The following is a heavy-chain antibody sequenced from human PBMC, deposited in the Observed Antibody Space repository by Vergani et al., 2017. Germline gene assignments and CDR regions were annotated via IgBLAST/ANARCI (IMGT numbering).Heavy chain of an antibody. CDR3: ARREVYYYDSSGYSTGYFDY. CDR1: GGSISSSSYY. D-gene: IGHD3-22*01. Sequence: QLQLQESGPGLVKPSETLSLTCTVSGGSISSSSYYWGWIRQPPGKGLEWIGSIYYSGSTYYNPSLKSRVTISVDTSKNQFSLKLSSVTAADTAVYYCARREVYYYDSSGYSTGYFDYWGQGTLVTVSS. J-gene: IGHJ4*02. CDR2: IYYSGST. V-gene: IGHV4-39*01.